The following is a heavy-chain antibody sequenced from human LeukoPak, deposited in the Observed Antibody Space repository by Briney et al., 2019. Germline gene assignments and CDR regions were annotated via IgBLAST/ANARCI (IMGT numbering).Heavy chain of an antibody. V-gene: IGHV4-4*07. Sequence: PSETLSLTCTVSGGSISSYYWSWIRQPAGKGLEWIGRIYTSGSTNYNPPLKSRVTISVDKSKNQFSLKLSSVTAADTAVYYCARDEGYSSGWYDWFDPWGQGTLVTVSS. D-gene: IGHD6-19*01. J-gene: IGHJ5*02. CDR1: GGSISSYY. CDR3: ARDEGYSSGWYDWFDP. CDR2: IYTSGST.